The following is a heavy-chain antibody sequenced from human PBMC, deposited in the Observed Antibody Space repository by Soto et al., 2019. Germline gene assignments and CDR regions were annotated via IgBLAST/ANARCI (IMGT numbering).Heavy chain of an antibody. J-gene: IGHJ4*02. V-gene: IGHV4-31*03. CDR1: GGSISSGGYY. CDR2: IYYSGST. D-gene: IGHD6-6*01. Sequence: PSETLSLTCTVSGGSISSGGYYWSWIRQHPGKGLEWIGCIYYSGSTYYNPSLKSRVTISVDTSKNQFSLKLSSVTAADTAVYYCSRSSDGMEGRPSRRDFDNWGQGTLVTVSS. CDR3: SRSSDGMEGRPSRRDFDN.